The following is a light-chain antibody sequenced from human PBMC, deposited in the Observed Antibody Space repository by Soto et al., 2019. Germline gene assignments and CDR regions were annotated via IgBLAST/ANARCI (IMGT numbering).Light chain of an antibody. CDR2: DAS. Sequence: GAEGNRVNITCRASQTISSWLAWYQQRPGQAPKLLIYDASTVQSGVPSRFSGSGSGTEFTLYVCGLRIAAAPTYRCMSVTAHLPWTFAEGTKVDIK. CDR1: QTISSW. V-gene: IGKV1-5*01. J-gene: IGKJ1*01. CDR3: MSVTAHLPWT.